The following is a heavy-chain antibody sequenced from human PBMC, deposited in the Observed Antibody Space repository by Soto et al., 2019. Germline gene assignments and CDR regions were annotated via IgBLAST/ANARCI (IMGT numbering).Heavy chain of an antibody. J-gene: IGHJ4*02. V-gene: IGHV3-30*18. CDR1: GFTFSSYG. Sequence: PGGSLRLSCAASGFTFSSYGMHWVRQAPGKGLEWVAVISYDGSNKYYADSVKGRFTISRDNSKNTLYLQMNSLRAEDTAVYYCAKDEPLFDYWGQGTLVTVSS. CDR3: AKDEPLFDY. CDR2: ISYDGSNK.